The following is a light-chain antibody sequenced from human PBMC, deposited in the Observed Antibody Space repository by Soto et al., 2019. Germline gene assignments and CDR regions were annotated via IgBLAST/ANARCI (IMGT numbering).Light chain of an antibody. CDR1: QSVRSY. Sequence: EIVLTQSPATLSLSPGERATLSCRASQSVRSYLGWYQQKPGQAPRLLIYDASTRVTGIPARFSGSGSGTDFTLTISSLEPEDFAGYYCQQRSIRPLTFGQGTRLEIK. J-gene: IGKJ5*01. CDR2: DAS. CDR3: QQRSIRPLT. V-gene: IGKV3-11*01.